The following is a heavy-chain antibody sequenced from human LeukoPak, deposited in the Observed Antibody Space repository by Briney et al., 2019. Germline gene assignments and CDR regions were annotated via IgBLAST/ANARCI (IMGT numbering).Heavy chain of an antibody. Sequence: ASVKVSCKASGYTFTSYYMHWVRQAPGQGLEWMGIINPSGGSTSYAQKFQGRVTMTRDTSTSTVYMELSSLRSEDTAVYYCVRDRAAPRDYYYGMDVWGQGTTVTVSS. J-gene: IGHJ6*02. CDR3: VRDRAAPRDYYYGMDV. CDR2: INPSGGST. D-gene: IGHD6-13*01. CDR1: GYTFTSYY. V-gene: IGHV1-46*01.